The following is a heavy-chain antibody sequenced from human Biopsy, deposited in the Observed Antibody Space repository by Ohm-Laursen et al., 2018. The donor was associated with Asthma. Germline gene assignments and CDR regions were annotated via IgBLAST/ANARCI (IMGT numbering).Heavy chain of an antibody. CDR2: IYSGGTS. J-gene: IGHJ4*02. CDR3: ARGDSSGWSHYYFDY. Sequence: SLRLSCAASGFTFSSYYMHWVRQAPGKGLEWVSVIYSGGTSHTADSVRGRFTISRDFSKNTLHLQMHSLRVEDTAVYYCARGDSSGWSHYYFDYWGQGTLVTVSS. V-gene: IGHV3-53*01. D-gene: IGHD6-19*01. CDR1: GFTFSSYY.